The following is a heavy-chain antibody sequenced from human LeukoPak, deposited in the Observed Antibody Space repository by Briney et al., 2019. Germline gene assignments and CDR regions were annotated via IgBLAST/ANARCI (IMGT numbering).Heavy chain of an antibody. V-gene: IGHV1-2*02. Sequence: RASVKVSCKASGYTFIGYYMHWVRQAPGQGLEWMGWINPNSGGTNYAQKFQGRVTMTRDTSISTAYMELSRLRSDDTAVYYCAREGDSSSSAGYDYYYYYGMDVWGQGTTVTVSS. CDR2: INPNSGGT. CDR1: GYTFIGYY. CDR3: AREGDSSSSAGYDYYYYYGMDV. D-gene: IGHD6-6*01. J-gene: IGHJ6*02.